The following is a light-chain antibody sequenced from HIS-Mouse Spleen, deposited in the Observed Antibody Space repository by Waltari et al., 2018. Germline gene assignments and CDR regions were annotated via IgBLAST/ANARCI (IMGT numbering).Light chain of an antibody. CDR1: ALPQNY. CDR2: EDS. CDR3: YSTDSSGNHRV. Sequence: SYELTQPPSVSVSPGQTARITCSGDALPQNYAYWYQQTSGQAPVLVIYEDSKRPSGIPERFSGSSSGTMATLTISGAQVEDEADYYCYSTDSSGNHRVFGGGTKLTVL. J-gene: IGLJ2*01. V-gene: IGLV3-10*01.